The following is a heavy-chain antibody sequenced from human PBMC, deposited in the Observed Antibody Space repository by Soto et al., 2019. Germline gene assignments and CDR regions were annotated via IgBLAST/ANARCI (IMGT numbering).Heavy chain of an antibody. J-gene: IGHJ5*02. CDR3: ARSYTLSLWPAPNWFDP. CDR1: GGSISSGGYS. CDR2: IYHSGST. Sequence: SETLSLTCAVSGGSISSGGYSWSWIRQPPGKGLEWIGYIYHSGSTYYNPSLKSRVTISVDRSKNQFSLKLSSVTAADTAVYYCARSYTLSLWPAPNWFDPWGQGTLVTVSS. V-gene: IGHV4-30-2*01. D-gene: IGHD2-2*02.